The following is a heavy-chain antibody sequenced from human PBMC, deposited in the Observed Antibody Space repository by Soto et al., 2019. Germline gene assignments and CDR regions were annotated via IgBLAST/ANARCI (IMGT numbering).Heavy chain of an antibody. J-gene: IGHJ5*02. CDR2: INHSGST. V-gene: IGHV4-34*01. D-gene: IGHD3-3*01. CDR1: GGSFSVYY. CDR3: ARYLTIFGVVNNWFDP. Sequence: SETLSLTCAVYGGSFSVYYWSWIRQPPGKGLEWIGEINHSGSTNYNPSLKSRVTISVDTSKNQFSLKLSSVSAADTAVYYCARYLTIFGVVNNWFDPWGQGTLVTSPQ.